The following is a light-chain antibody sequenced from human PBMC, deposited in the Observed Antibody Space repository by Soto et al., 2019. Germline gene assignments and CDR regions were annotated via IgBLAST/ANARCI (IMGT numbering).Light chain of an antibody. V-gene: IGLV2-8*01. Sequence: QSVLTQPPSASGSPGQSVTISCTGTSSDVGDYNYVSWYQQHPGKAPRLMVYEVTKRPSGVPARFSGSKSGNTASLTVSGLQAEDEANYYCSSHAGINNVVFGGGTKLTVL. J-gene: IGLJ3*02. CDR1: SSDVGDYNY. CDR3: SSHAGINNVV. CDR2: EVT.